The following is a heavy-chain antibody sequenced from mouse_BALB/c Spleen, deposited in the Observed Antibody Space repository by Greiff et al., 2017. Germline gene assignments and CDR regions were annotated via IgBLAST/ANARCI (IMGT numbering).Heavy chain of an antibody. CDR2: ISSGGSYT. V-gene: IGHV5-6-4*01. J-gene: IGHJ2*01. CDR1: GFTFSSYT. CDR3: TREDRYFDY. Sequence: DVKLVESGGGLVKPGGSLKLSCAASGFTFSSYTMSWVRQTPEKRLEWVATISSGGSYTYYPDSVKGRFTISRDNAKNTLYLQMSSLKSEDTAMYYCTREDRYFDYWGQGTTLTVSS.